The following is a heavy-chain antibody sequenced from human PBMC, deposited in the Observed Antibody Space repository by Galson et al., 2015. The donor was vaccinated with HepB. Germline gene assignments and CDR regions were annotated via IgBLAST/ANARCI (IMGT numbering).Heavy chain of an antibody. D-gene: IGHD3-9*01. CDR1: GGTFSSYA. J-gene: IGHJ5*02. CDR2: IIPILGIA. Sequence: SVKVSCKASGGTFSSYAISWVRQAPGQGLEWMGRIIPILGIANYAQKFQGRVTITADKSTSTAYMELSSLRSEDTAVYYCARELRYFDWVLSTGNWFDPWGQGTLVTVSS. V-gene: IGHV1-69*04. CDR3: ARELRYFDWVLSTGNWFDP.